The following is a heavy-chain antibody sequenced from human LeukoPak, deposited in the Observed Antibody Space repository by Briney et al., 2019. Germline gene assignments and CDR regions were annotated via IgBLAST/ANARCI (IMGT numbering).Heavy chain of an antibody. D-gene: IGHD4-17*01. CDR1: VGSLSGSY. Sequence: SETLSLTCTVSVGSLSGSYWSWIRQPPGKELEWIAYMYNSGSNNYNPCLKSRVTISLDTCQNQFSLKLTSLTAPDTAIYYCARGIESYGDYGYWGQGILVTVSS. V-gene: IGHV4-59*01. J-gene: IGHJ4*02. CDR2: MYNSGSN. CDR3: ARGIESYGDYGY.